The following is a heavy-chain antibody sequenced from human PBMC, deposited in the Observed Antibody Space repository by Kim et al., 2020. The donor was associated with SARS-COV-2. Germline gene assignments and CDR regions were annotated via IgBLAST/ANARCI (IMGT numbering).Heavy chain of an antibody. Sequence: GGSLRLSCAASGFTFSSYWMSWVRQAPGKGLEWVANIKQDGSEKYYVDSVKGRFTISRDNAKNSLYLQMNSLRAEDTAVYYCARESGSRYFDWLGDAFDIWGQGTMVTVAS. V-gene: IGHV3-7*01. CDR2: IKQDGSEK. J-gene: IGHJ3*02. CDR1: GFTFSSYW. CDR3: ARESGSRYFDWLGDAFDI. D-gene: IGHD3-9*01.